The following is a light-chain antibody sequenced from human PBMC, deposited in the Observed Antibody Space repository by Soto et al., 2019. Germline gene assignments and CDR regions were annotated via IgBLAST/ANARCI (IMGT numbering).Light chain of an antibody. CDR2: AAS. Sequence: ITIRASQSISSYLNWYQQKPGKAPKLLIYAASSLQSGVPSRFSGSGSGTDFTLTISSLQPEDFATYYCQQSYSTPKTFGQGTKVDI. CDR3: QQSYSTPKT. CDR1: QSISSY. J-gene: IGKJ1*01. V-gene: IGKV1-39*01.